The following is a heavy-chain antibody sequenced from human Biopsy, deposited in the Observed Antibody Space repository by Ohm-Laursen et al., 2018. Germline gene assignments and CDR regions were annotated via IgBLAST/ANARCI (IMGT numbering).Heavy chain of an antibody. J-gene: IGHJ5*02. D-gene: IGHD3-10*01. CDR1: GDSISSDIYY. CDR3: ARRVSGSGRVDP. V-gene: IGHV4-39*01. CDR2: IYNSESTST. Sequence: SETLSLTCTVSGDSISSDIYYWVWIRHPQGKGLVWIGNIYNSESTSTYYNLSLKGRVSISVDTPHNQFSLKLTSVTAADTAVYFCARRVSGSGRVDPWGQGTLVTVSS.